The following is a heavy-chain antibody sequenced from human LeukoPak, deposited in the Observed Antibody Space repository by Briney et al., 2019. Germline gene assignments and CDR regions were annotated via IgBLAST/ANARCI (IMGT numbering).Heavy chain of an antibody. V-gene: IGHV3-33*06. J-gene: IGHJ4*02. D-gene: IGHD5-12*01. Sequence: GGSLRLSCAASGFTFSSYGMHWVRQAPGKGLEWVAVIWYDGSNKYYADSVKGRFTISRDNSKNTLYMQMNSLRAEDTALYYYAKGGYDYVEMGYFDYWGQGTLVTVSS. CDR1: GFTFSSYG. CDR3: AKGGYDYVEMGYFDY. CDR2: IWYDGSNK.